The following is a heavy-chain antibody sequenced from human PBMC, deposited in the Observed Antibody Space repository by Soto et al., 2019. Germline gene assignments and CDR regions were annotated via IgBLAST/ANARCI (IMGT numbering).Heavy chain of an antibody. D-gene: IGHD2-8*01. V-gene: IGHV3-23*01. CDR3: EKGDCTNGVCYLDY. J-gene: IGHJ4*02. CDR1: GFTFSSYA. Sequence: GSLRLSCAASGFTFSSYAMSWVRQAPGKGLEWVSAISGSGGSTYYADSVKGRFTISRDNSKNTLYLQMNSLRAEDTAVYYCEKGDCTNGVCYLDYWGQGTLVTVSS. CDR2: ISGSGGST.